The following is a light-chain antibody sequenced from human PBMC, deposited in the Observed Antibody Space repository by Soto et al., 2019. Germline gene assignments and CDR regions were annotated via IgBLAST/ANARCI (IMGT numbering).Light chain of an antibody. J-gene: IGKJ5*01. CDR3: QQYGSSIT. CDR1: QSVSSSY. Sequence: EIVLTQSPGTLSLSPGERATLTCRASQSVSSSYLAWYQQKPGQAPRLLIYGASSRATGIPDRFSGSGAGTDFTLKNSRLEPEDFVVYYCQQYGSSITFGQGTRLEIK. CDR2: GAS. V-gene: IGKV3-20*01.